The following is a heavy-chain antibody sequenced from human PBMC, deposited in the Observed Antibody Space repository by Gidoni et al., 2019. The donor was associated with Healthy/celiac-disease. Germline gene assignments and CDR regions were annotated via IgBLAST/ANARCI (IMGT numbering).Heavy chain of an antibody. CDR1: GFTFSSYG. D-gene: IGHD6-13*01. CDR2: IWYDGSNK. J-gene: IGHJ4*02. V-gene: IGHV3-33*01. CDR3: ARGGYSSSWYLGY. Sequence: QVQLVESGGGVVQPGRSLSLPCAASGFTFSSYGMHWVRQAPGKGLEWVAVIWYDGSNKYYADSVKGRFTISRDNSKNTLYLQMNSLRAEDTAVYYCARGGYSSSWYLGYWGQGTLVTVSS.